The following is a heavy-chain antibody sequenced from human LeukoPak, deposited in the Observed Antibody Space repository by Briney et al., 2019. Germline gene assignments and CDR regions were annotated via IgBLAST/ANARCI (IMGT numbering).Heavy chain of an antibody. CDR1: GGPFTTYY. D-gene: IGHD2-2*01. V-gene: IGHV4-34*01. CDR3: AGLYCSSTSCYYNY. Sequence: SETLSLTCAVYGGPFTTYYWSWIRQPPGKGLEWIGDIYHTGSTTYNPSLKSRVTISIDTSKNQFSLKLNSVTAADTAVYYCAGLYCSSTSCYYNYWGQGTLVTVSS. J-gene: IGHJ4*02. CDR2: IYHTGST.